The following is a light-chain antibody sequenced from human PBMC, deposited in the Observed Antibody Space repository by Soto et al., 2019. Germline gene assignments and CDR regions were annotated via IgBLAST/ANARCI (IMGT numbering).Light chain of an antibody. CDR1: QSISNH. J-gene: IGKJ4*01. CDR3: QQVNSFPLT. V-gene: IGKV1-39*01. Sequence: DIQMTQSPSSLSASVEDRVIITCRASQSISNHLNWYQQKPGKAPKLLIFAASSLQSGVPSRFSGSRSGPDFTLTISSLQPEDFATYYCQQVNSFPLTFGGGTKVEIK. CDR2: AAS.